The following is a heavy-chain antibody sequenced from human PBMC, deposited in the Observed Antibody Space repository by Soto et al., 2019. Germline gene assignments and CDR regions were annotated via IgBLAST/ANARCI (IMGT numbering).Heavy chain of an antibody. Sequence: QVQLVQSGAEVKKPGASVKVSCKASGYTFTSYGLSWVRQAPGQGLEWMGRISAYNYNTNYAQKLQGRVTMTTDTCTSSAYMELRSLRSDDTAVYYCARVVGALGHWFDPWAQETRVTVSS. V-gene: IGHV1-18*01. CDR1: GYTFTSYG. J-gene: IGHJ5*02. CDR2: ISAYNYNT. D-gene: IGHD1-26*01. CDR3: ARVVGALGHWFDP.